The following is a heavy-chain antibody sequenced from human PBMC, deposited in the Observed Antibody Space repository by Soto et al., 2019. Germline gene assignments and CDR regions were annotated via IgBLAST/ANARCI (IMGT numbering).Heavy chain of an antibody. V-gene: IGHV4-34*01. Sequence: SETLSLTCAVYGGSFSGYYWSWIRQPPGKGLEWIGEINHSGSTNYNPSLKSRVTISVDTSKNQFSLKLSSVTAADTAVYYCARSGSLDYWGQGTLVPVSS. CDR1: GGSFSGYY. D-gene: IGHD5-12*01. CDR2: INHSGST. J-gene: IGHJ4*02. CDR3: ARSGSLDY.